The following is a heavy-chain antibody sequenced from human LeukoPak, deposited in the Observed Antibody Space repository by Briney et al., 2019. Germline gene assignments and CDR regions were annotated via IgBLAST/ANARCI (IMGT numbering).Heavy chain of an antibody. CDR2: ISAYNGNT. J-gene: IGHJ5*02. CDR3: ARDSYGDYGRGWFDP. D-gene: IGHD4-17*01. CDR1: GYTFTSYG. Sequence: ASVKVSCKASGYTFTSYGISWVRQAPGQGLEWMGWISAYNGNTNYAQKLQGRVTMTTDTSTSTAYMELRSLRSDDTAVYYCARDSYGDYGRGWFDPWGQGTLVTVSS. V-gene: IGHV1-18*01.